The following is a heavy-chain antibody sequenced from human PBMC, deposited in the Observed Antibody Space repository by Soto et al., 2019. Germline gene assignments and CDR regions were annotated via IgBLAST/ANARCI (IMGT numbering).Heavy chain of an antibody. D-gene: IGHD5-12*01. CDR1: GGSISSGGYY. J-gene: IGHJ6*02. Sequence: QVQLQESGPGLVKPSQTLSLTCTVSGGSISSGGYYWSWIRQHPGKGLEWIGYIYYSGSTYYNPAPKSRVTRSVDTSKSPPAPKLSSLTAADTAVHYCAAPCVARGGFNYNGMDVWGQGTTVTVSS. V-gene: IGHV4-31*03. CDR2: IYYSGST. CDR3: AAPCVARGGFNYNGMDV.